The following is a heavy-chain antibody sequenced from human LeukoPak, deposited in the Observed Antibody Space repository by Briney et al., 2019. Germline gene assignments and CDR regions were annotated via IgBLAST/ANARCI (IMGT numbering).Heavy chain of an antibody. CDR2: IYHSGST. CDR3: ARSLDDSSGYLDAFDI. J-gene: IGHJ3*02. CDR1: GYSISSGYY. Sequence: PSETLSLTCTVSGYSISSGYYWGWIRQPPGKGLEWIGSIYHSGSTYYNPSLKSRVTISVDTSKNQFSLKLSSVTAADTAVYYCARSLDDSSGYLDAFDIWGQGTMVTVSS. V-gene: IGHV4-38-2*02. D-gene: IGHD3-22*01.